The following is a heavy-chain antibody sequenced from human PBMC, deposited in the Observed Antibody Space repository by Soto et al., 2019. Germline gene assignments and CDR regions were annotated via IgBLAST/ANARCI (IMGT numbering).Heavy chain of an antibody. CDR3: AGFPVSSSWYGVDY. D-gene: IGHD6-13*01. Sequence: AVKVSCKASGGTFSSYAISWVLQAPGQGLEWMGGIIPIFGTANYAQKFQGRVTITADKSTSTAYMELSSLRSDDTAVYYCAGFPVSSSWYGVDYWGQGTLVTVSS. V-gene: IGHV1-69*06. CDR1: GGTFSSYA. J-gene: IGHJ4*02. CDR2: IIPIFGTA.